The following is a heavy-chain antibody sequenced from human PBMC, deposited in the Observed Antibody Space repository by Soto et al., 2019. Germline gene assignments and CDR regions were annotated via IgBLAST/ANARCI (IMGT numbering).Heavy chain of an antibody. CDR1: GFTFSSDT. V-gene: IGHV3-21*01. CDR2: ISSSSSYI. CDR3: ARDGYSTL. D-gene: IGHD5-12*01. J-gene: IGHJ4*02. Sequence: GGSLRLSCAASGFTFSSDTMNWVRQAPGKGLEWVSYISSSSSYIYYADSVKGRFTISKDNAKNSLYLQMNSLRAEDTAVYYCARDGYSTLWGQGTLVTSPQ.